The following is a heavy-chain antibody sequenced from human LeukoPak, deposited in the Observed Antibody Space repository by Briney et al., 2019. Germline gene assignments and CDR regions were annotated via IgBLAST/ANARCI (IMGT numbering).Heavy chain of an antibody. Sequence: PGGSLRLSCAASGFSFSSHPMNWVRQAPGKGLEWLSHISSGGNTEYYLDSVRGRFTISRDNAKNLLFLQMNSLTDEDTAVYYCARDTLNGPFVTSLDYWGHGALVTVSP. V-gene: IGHV3-48*03. CDR2: ISSGGNTE. CDR1: GFSFSSHP. CDR3: ARDTLNGPFVTSLDY. D-gene: IGHD3-9*01. J-gene: IGHJ4*01.